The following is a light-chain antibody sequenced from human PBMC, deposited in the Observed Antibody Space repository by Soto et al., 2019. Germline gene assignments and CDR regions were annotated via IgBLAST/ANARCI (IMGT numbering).Light chain of an antibody. CDR3: SSYTSSSTRV. CDR2: DVS. Sequence: QSALTQPASVSGSPGQSITISCTGTSSDVDGYNYVSWYQHHPGKAPKLMIYDVSDRPSGVSNRFSASKSGNTASLTISGLQAEDEADYYCSSYTSSSTRVFGTGTKVTVL. CDR1: SSDVDGYNY. V-gene: IGLV2-14*03. J-gene: IGLJ1*01.